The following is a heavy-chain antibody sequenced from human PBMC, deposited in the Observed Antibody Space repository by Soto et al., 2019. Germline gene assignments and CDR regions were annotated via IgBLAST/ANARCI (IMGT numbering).Heavy chain of an antibody. CDR1: GGSIISGNYY. J-gene: IGHJ4*02. CDR3: GGLDGSGYYYEYYFGY. CDR2: IYYSGST. V-gene: IGHV4-31*03. D-gene: IGHD3-22*01. Sequence: PSETLSLTCTVSGGSIISGNYYWSWIRQHPGKGLEWIGYIYYSGSTYYNPSLKSRVTISVDSSKNQSSLKLSSVTAADTAVYYCGGLDGSGYYYEYYFGYWGQGTLVTVSS.